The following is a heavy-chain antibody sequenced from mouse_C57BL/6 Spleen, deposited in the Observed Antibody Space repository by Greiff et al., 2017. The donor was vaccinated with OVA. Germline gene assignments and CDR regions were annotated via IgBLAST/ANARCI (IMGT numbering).Heavy chain of an antibody. CDR3: ARSTGTYFDY. V-gene: IGHV1-69*01. J-gene: IGHJ2*01. CDR2: IDPSDSYT. D-gene: IGHD4-1*01. CDR1: GYTFTSYW. Sequence: VQLQQPGAELVMPGASVKLSCKASGYTFTSYWMHWVKQRPGQGLEWIGEIDPSDSYTNYNQKFKGKSTLTVDKSSSTAYMQLSSLTSEDSAVYYCARSTGTYFDYWGQGTTLTVSS.